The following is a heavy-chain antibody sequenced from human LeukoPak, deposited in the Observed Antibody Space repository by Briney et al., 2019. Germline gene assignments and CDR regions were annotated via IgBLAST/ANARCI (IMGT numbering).Heavy chain of an antibody. D-gene: IGHD3-10*01. CDR2: MNPNSGNT. CDR3: ARLGELGMVRPQNAYYYYYGMDV. V-gene: IGHV1-8*01. J-gene: IGHJ6*02. Sequence: VASVKVSCKASGYTFTSYDINWVRQATGQGLEWMGWMNPNSGNTGYAQMFQGRVIMTRNTSISTAYMELSSLRSEDTAVYYCARLGELGMVRPQNAYYYYYGMDVWGQGTTVTVSS. CDR1: GYTFTSYD.